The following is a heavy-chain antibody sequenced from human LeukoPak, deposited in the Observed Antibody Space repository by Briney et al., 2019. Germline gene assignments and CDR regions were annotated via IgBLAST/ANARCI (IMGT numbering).Heavy chain of an antibody. Sequence: GGSLRLSCAASGFSFSDNYMSWIRQAPGKGLEWISYISSSGSTIYYADSLKGRFTISRDNAKNSLYLQMNSLRAEDTAVYYCASRSTSWYKGLDAFDIWGQGTMVTVSS. CDR3: ASRSTSWYKGLDAFDI. J-gene: IGHJ3*02. CDR2: ISSSGSTI. CDR1: GFSFSDNY. V-gene: IGHV3-11*04. D-gene: IGHD6-19*01.